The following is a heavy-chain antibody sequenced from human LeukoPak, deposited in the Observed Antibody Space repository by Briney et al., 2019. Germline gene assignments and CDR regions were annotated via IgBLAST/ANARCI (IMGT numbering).Heavy chain of an antibody. CDR3: ARRGSGYALTH. D-gene: IGHD5-12*01. CDR2: INHSGST. J-gene: IGHJ4*02. Sequence: PSETLSLTCAVYGGSFSGYYWSWIRQPPGKGLEWIGEINHSGSTNYNPSLKSRVTISVDTPKNQFSLKLSSVTAADTAVYYCARRGSGYALTHWGQGTLVTVSS. V-gene: IGHV4-34*01. CDR1: GGSFSGYY.